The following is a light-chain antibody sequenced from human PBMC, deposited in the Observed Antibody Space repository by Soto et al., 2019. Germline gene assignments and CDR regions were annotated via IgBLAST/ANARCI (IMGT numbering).Light chain of an antibody. CDR2: DVS. Sequence: QSALTQPASVSGSPGQSITLSCTGTRSDVGGYNYVSWYQQHPGKAPKLMIYDVSNRPSGVSNRLSGSKSGNTASLTISGLQAEDEADYYCSSYTGSSTLVVFGGGTQLTVL. V-gene: IGLV2-14*01. CDR1: RSDVGGYNY. CDR3: SSYTGSSTLVV. J-gene: IGLJ2*01.